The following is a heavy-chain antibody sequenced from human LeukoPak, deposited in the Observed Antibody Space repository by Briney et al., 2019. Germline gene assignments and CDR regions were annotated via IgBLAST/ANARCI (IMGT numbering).Heavy chain of an antibody. Sequence: KPSETLSLTCTVSGGSISSYYWSWIRQPPGKGLEWIGYIYYSGNTNYNPSLKSRVTISVDTSNNQFSLRLSSVTAADTAVYYCARSYCGGGSCGAFDIWGQGTMVTVSS. V-gene: IGHV4-59*01. CDR2: IYYSGNT. CDR1: GGSISSYY. J-gene: IGHJ3*02. CDR3: ARSYCGGGSCGAFDI. D-gene: IGHD2-15*01.